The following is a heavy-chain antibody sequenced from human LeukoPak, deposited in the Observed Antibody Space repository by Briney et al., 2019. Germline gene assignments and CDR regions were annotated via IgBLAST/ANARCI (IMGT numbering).Heavy chain of an antibody. CDR3: ATSYSGYEFFDY. V-gene: IGHV3-15*01. Sequence: PGGSLRLSCAASGFTVSSNYMSWVRQAPGKGLEWVGRIRTIAEGGTTDYAAPVKGRFTISRDDSQDTLYVQMNSLKTEDTAVYYCATSYSGYEFFDYWGQGTLVTVSS. CDR2: IRTIAEGGTT. D-gene: IGHD5-12*01. CDR1: GFTVSSNY. J-gene: IGHJ4*02.